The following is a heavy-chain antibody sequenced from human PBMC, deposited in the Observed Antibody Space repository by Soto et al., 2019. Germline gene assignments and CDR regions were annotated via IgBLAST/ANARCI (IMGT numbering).Heavy chain of an antibody. CDR3: AKENFGVGDIVVVPAAWAYNWFDP. Sequence: QVQLVESGGGVVQPGRSLRLSCAASGFTFSSYGMHWVRQAPGKGLEWVAVISYDGSNKYYADSVKGRFTISRDNSKNRLYLQMNSLRAEDTAVYYCAKENFGVGDIVVVPAAWAYNWFDPWGQGTLVTVSS. CDR1: GFTFSSYG. V-gene: IGHV3-30*18. D-gene: IGHD2-2*01. J-gene: IGHJ5*02. CDR2: ISYDGSNK.